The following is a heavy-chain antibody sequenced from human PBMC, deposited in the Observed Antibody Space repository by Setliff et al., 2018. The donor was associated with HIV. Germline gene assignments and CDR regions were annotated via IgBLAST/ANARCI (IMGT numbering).Heavy chain of an antibody. CDR2: ISSSGTTI. D-gene: IGHD2-15*01. CDR1: GFTFSNYR. J-gene: IGHJ4*02. V-gene: IGHV3-48*01. Sequence: LRLSCAASGFTFSNYRMNWVRQAPGKGLEWLSYISSSGTTIRYADSVKGRFTISRDNAQKSLYLQMNSLRAEDTAVYYCARDGLEGDMAGRQRTYAFGYWGQGTLVTVSS. CDR3: ARDGLEGDMAGRQRTYAFGY.